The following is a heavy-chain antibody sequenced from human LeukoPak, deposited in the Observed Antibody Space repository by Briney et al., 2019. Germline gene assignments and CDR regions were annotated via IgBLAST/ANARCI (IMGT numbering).Heavy chain of an antibody. J-gene: IGHJ2*01. V-gene: IGHV1-3*01. D-gene: IGHD3-10*01. CDR2: INAGNGNT. CDR1: GYTFTSYA. Sequence: ASVKVSCKASGYTFTSYAMHWVRQAPGQRLEWMGWINAGNGNTKYSQKFQGRVTITRDTSASTAYMELSSLRSEDTAVYYCARDGTMVRAFDLWGRGTLVTVSS. CDR3: ARDGTMVRAFDL.